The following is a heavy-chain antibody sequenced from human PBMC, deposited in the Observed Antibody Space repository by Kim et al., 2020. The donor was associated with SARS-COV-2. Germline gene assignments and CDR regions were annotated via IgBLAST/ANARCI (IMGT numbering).Heavy chain of an antibody. V-gene: IGHV3-23*01. D-gene: IGHD6-13*01. CDR2: ISGSGGST. CDR3: AKRESWQQLHYYYYGMDV. Sequence: GGSLRLSFAASGFTFSSYAMSWVRQAPGKGLEWVSAISGSGGSTYYADSVKGRFTISRDNSKNTLYLQMNSLRAEDTAVYYCAKRESWQQLHYYYYGMDVWGQRTTVTVSS. CDR1: GFTFSSYA. J-gene: IGHJ6*02.